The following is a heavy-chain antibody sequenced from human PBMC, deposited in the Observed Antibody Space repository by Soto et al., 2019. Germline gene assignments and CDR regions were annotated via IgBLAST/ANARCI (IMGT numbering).Heavy chain of an antibody. CDR3: VTERCSGGGCYASPYGMDV. Sequence: ASVKGSCKASVYTLTELSMHWVRQAPGKGLEWMGGFDPEERETIYAQKFQGRVTMTEDAFIDTAYMELSSLRSEDTAVYYCVTERCSGGGCYASPYGMDVWGQGTTVTVSS. V-gene: IGHV1-24*01. CDR1: VYTLTELS. J-gene: IGHJ6*02. D-gene: IGHD2-15*01. CDR2: FDPEERET.